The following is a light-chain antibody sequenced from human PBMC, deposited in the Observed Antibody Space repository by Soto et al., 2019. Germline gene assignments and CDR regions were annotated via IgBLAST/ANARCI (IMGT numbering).Light chain of an antibody. CDR2: EVT. Sequence: SALTQPASVSRSPEKTINISGAGTSKDFGNYNLVSCYPQHPGKAPKHMVYEVTKRPSGVSNRFSGSKSGNTASLTISGLQAEDEANYYCCSYAGGRIFYVFGTGTKVTVL. J-gene: IGLJ1*01. CDR1: SKDFGNYNL. CDR3: CSYAGGRIFYV. V-gene: IGLV2-23*02.